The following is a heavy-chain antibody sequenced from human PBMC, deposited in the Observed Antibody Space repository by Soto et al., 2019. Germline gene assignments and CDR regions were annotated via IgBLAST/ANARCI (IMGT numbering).Heavy chain of an antibody. D-gene: IGHD6-13*01. Sequence: GGSLRLSCAASGFTFSSYGMHWVRQAPGKGLEWVAVIWYDGSNKYYADSVKGRFTISRDNSKNTLYLQMNSLRAEDTAVYYCARDRLSIAAAGYFDYWGQGTLVTVSS. J-gene: IGHJ4*02. CDR2: IWYDGSNK. CDR1: GFTFSSYG. V-gene: IGHV3-33*01. CDR3: ARDRLSIAAAGYFDY.